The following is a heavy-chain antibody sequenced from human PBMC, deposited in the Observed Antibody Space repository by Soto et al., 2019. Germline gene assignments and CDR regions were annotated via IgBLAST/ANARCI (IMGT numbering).Heavy chain of an antibody. D-gene: IGHD1-26*01. Sequence: QLQLQESGPGLVKPSETLSLTCTVSGGSISSSSYYWGWIRQPPGKGLEWIGSIYYSGSTYYNPSLKSRVTISVDTSKNQFSLKLSSVTAADTAVYYCARRDIVGATEYIHSWFDPWGQGTLVTVSS. J-gene: IGHJ5*02. CDR2: IYYSGST. CDR3: ARRDIVGATEYIHSWFDP. V-gene: IGHV4-39*01. CDR1: GGSISSSSYY.